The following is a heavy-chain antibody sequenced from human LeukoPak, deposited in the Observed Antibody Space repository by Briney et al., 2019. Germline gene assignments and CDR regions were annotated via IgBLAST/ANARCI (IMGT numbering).Heavy chain of an antibody. CDR3: ARQGLYYYDSSGPDAFDI. D-gene: IGHD3-22*01. CDR1: GGSFSGYY. V-gene: IGHV4-34*01. Sequence: SETLSLTCAVYGGSFSGYYWSWIRQPPGKGLEWIGSIYHSGSTYYNPSLKSRVTISVDTSKNQFSLKLSSVTAADTAVYYCARQGLYYYDSSGPDAFDIWGQGTMVTVSS. CDR2: IYHSGST. J-gene: IGHJ3*02.